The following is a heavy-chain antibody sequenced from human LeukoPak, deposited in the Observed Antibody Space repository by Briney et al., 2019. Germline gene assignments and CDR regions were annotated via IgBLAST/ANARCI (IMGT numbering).Heavy chain of an antibody. CDR2: ISGSGGST. CDR3: AKDRSCTNDVCHGDFDY. Sequence: GGSLRLSCAASGFIFSSYATSWVRQAPGKGLEWVSTISGSGGSTYYADSVKGRFTISRDNSKNTVYLQMNSPRAEDTAVYYCAKDRSCTNDVCHGDFDYWGQGTLVTVSS. CDR1: GFIFSSYA. V-gene: IGHV3-23*01. D-gene: IGHD2-8*01. J-gene: IGHJ4*02.